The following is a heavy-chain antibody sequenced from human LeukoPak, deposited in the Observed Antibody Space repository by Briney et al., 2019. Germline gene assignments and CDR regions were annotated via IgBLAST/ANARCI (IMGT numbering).Heavy chain of an antibody. J-gene: IGHJ4*02. CDR2: ISAYNGNT. D-gene: IGHD1-26*01. V-gene: IGHV1-18*01. CDR3: ARAVRATKSSSFDY. Sequence: GASVKVSCKASGYTFTSYGISWVRQAPGQGLEWMGWISAYNGNTNYAQKLQGRVTMTTDTSTSTAYMELRSLRSDDTAVYYCARAVRATKSSSFDYWGQGTLVTVSS. CDR1: GYTFTSYG.